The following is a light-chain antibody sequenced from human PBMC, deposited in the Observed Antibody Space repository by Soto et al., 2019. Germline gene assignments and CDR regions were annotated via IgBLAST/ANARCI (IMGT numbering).Light chain of an antibody. J-gene: IGKJ1*01. CDR3: QQGYNRLWT. Sequence: DIKMNQSAASLSATIDDRVTITCRASQSVITYLHWYQQKPGKAPKLLIYGASNWAGIVPARFSGSGSGTKFTLSFNSLQSEDFAIYYCQQGYNRLWTFGHGTNVDIK. CDR1: QSVITY. V-gene: IGKV1-39*01. CDR2: GAS.